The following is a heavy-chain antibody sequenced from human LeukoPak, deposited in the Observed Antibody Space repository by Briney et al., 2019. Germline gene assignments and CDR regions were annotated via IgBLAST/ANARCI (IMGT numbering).Heavy chain of an antibody. CDR2: IRSKANSFAT. V-gene: IGHV3-73*01. CDR3: TRSVGSTAFDP. J-gene: IGHJ5*02. D-gene: IGHD1-26*01. CDR1: GFTFSGSA. Sequence: GGSLRLSCAASGFTFSGSAMHWVRQASGKGLEWVGRIRSKANSFATAYAASVKGRFTISRDDSKNTAYLQMNSLKTEDTAVYYCTRSVGSTAFDPWGQGTLVTVSS.